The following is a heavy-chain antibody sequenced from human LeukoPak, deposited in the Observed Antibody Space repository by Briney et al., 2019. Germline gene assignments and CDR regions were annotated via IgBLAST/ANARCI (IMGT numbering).Heavy chain of an antibody. J-gene: IGHJ3*02. V-gene: IGHV7-4-1*02. D-gene: IGHD3-10*01. CDR3: ARDRITMVRGVITTRGRAFDI. Sequence: AASVKVSCKASGYTFTSYAMNWVRQAPGQGLEWMGWINTNTGNPTYAQGFTGRFVFSLDTSVSTAYLQISSLKAEDTAVYYCARDRITMVRGVITTRGRAFDIWGQGTMVTVSS. CDR1: GYTFTSYA. CDR2: INTNTGNP.